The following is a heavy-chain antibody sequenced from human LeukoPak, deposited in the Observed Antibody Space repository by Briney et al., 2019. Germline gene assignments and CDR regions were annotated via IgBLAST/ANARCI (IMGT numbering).Heavy chain of an antibody. V-gene: IGHV1-18*01. Sequence: ASVKVSCKASGYTFTSYGISWVRQAPGQGLEWMGWISAYNGNTNYAQKLQGRVTMTTDTSTSTAYMELRSLRSDDTAVYYCARDTQITIFGVAAPNWSDPWGQGTLVTVSS. CDR1: GYTFTSYG. CDR3: ARDTQITIFGVAAPNWSDP. J-gene: IGHJ5*02. CDR2: ISAYNGNT. D-gene: IGHD3-3*01.